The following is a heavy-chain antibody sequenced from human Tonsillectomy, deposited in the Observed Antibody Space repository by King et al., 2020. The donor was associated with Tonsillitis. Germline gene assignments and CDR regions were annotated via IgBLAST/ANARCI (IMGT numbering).Heavy chain of an antibody. CDR2: MNPNSGNA. CDR3: ARVSWVGADDY. CDR1: GYTFTNYD. J-gene: IGHJ4*02. V-gene: IGHV1-8*01. D-gene: IGHD1-26*01. Sequence: VQLVQSGAEVKKPGASVKVSCEASGYTFTNYDINWVRQAPGQGLEWMGWMNPNSGNAGYAQKSQGRVTMTRNTSIRTAYMELSSLRSEDTAVYYCARVSWVGADDYWGQGTLVTVSS.